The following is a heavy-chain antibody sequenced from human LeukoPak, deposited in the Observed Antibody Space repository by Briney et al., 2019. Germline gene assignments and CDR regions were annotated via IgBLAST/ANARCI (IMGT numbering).Heavy chain of an antibody. CDR1: GYTFTSYY. CDR2: INPSGGST. CDR3: ARGRRVRITIFGVAPHSGDFDY. Sequence: GASVKVSCKASGYTFTSYYMHWVRQAPGQGLEWMGIINPSGGSTSYAQKFQGRVTMTRDTSTNTVYMELSSLRSEDTAVYYCARGRRVRITIFGVAPHSGDFDYWGQGTLVTVSS. D-gene: IGHD3-3*01. J-gene: IGHJ4*02. V-gene: IGHV1-46*01.